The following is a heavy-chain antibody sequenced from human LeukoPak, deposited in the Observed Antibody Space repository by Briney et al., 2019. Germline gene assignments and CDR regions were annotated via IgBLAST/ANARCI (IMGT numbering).Heavy chain of an antibody. V-gene: IGHV3-23*01. CDR1: GLPLRFAGYA. CDR2: ISGSGDTT. CDR3: XAGGQWLVRGIXY. D-gene: IGHD6-19*01. J-gene: IGHJ4*02. Sequence: PGGSLRLSCAASGLPLRFAGYAMSWVRQAPGKGLEWVATISGSGDTTYQPHSLEGRFTISRDNSKNTLYLQMNSVRAEDTAVYYXXAGGQWLVRGIXYWGQGTLVSASS.